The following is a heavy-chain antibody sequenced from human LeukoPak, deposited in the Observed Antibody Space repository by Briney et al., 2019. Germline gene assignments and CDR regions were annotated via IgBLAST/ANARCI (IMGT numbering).Heavy chain of an antibody. CDR3: ARREYSGSYADFDY. Sequence: GGSLRLSCAVSGFSFSNYWMAWVRQAPGKGLEWVANIKQDGSEKYYVDSAKGRFTISRDNAKNSLYLQMNSLRAEDTAVYFCARREYSGSYADFDYWGQGTLVTVSS. V-gene: IGHV3-7*01. J-gene: IGHJ4*02. CDR2: IKQDGSEK. CDR1: GFSFSNYW. D-gene: IGHD1-26*01.